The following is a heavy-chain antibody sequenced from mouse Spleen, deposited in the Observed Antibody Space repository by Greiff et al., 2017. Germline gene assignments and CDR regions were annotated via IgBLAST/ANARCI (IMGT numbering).Heavy chain of an antibody. CDR3: ARFYYGSSYHYYFDY. CDR1: GYAFSSYW. D-gene: IGHD1-1*01. J-gene: IGHJ2*01. Sequence: QVQLKESGAELVKPGASVKISCKASGYAFSSYWMNWVKQRPGNGLEWIGQIYPGDGDTNYNGKFKGKATLTADKSSSTAYMQLSSLTSEDSAVYFCARFYYGSSYHYYFDYWGQGTTLTVSS. CDR2: IYPGDGDT. V-gene: IGHV1-80*01.